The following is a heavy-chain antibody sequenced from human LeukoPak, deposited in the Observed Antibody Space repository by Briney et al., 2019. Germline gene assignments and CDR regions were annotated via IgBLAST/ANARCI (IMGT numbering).Heavy chain of an antibody. J-gene: IGHJ5*02. Sequence: PSETLSLTCTVSGGSISSYYWSWIRQPAGKGLEWIGRIYTSGSTNYNPSLKSRVTISVDTSKNQFSLKLSSVTAADTAVYYCARGIRDYVWGSYRLNWFDPWGQGTLVTVSS. D-gene: IGHD3-16*02. CDR3: ARGIRDYVWGSYRLNWFDP. CDR2: IYTSGST. CDR1: GGSISSYY. V-gene: IGHV4-4*07.